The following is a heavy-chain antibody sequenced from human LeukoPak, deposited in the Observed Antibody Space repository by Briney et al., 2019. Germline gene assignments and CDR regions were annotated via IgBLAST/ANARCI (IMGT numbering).Heavy chain of an antibody. CDR1: GYTLTELS. D-gene: IGHD5-24*01. CDR2: FDPEDGET. Sequence: ASVKVSCKVSGYTLTELSMHWVRQAPGKGLEWMGGFDPEDGETIYAQKFQGRVTMTEDTSTDTAYMDLSSLRSEDTAVYYCATDPGRDGYNGYYFDYWGQGTLVTVSS. J-gene: IGHJ4*02. V-gene: IGHV1-24*01. CDR3: ATDPGRDGYNGYYFDY.